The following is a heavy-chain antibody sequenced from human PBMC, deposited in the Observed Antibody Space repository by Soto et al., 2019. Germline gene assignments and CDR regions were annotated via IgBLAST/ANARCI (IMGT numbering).Heavy chain of an antibody. V-gene: IGHV1-18*01. CDR1: GYTFATHG. CDR2: INSYNGNT. D-gene: IGHD1-1*01. Sequence: QVQLVQSGAEVKNPGASVKVSCKASGYTFATHGIAWVRQAPGQGLEWMGWINSYNGNTNYAQKLQGRVTMTTDTSTSTAYMELRSLRTDDTAVYYCARDGKFDYWGQGTLVTVSS. CDR3: ARDGKFDY. J-gene: IGHJ4*02.